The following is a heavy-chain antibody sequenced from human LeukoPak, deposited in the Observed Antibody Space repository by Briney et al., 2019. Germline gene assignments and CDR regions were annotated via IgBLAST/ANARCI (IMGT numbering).Heavy chain of an antibody. Sequence: HPGGSLRLSCAASGFTFSSYAMSWVRQAPGKGLEWVSGISASGISTYYADSVKGRFTFSRDNSKNTLYLQMNSLRAEDTAVYYCAKGKVVGISGWYTHPCDYWGQGTLVTVSS. CDR2: ISASGIST. CDR3: AKGKVVGISGWYTHPCDY. CDR1: GFTFSSYA. D-gene: IGHD6-19*01. J-gene: IGHJ4*02. V-gene: IGHV3-23*01.